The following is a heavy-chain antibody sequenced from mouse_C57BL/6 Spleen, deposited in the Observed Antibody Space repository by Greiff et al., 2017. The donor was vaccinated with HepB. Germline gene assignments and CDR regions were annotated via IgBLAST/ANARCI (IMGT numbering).Heavy chain of an antibody. V-gene: IGHV10-1*01. D-gene: IGHD1-1*01. CDR1: GFSFNTYA. Sequence: EVMLVESGGGLVQPKGSLKLSCAASGFSFNTYAMNWVRQAPGKGLEWVARIRSKSNNYATYYADSVKDRFTISIDDSESMLYLQMNNLKTEDTAMYYCVSYYGSSYYAMDYWGQGTSVTVSS. CDR2: IRSKSNNYAT. CDR3: VSYYGSSYYAMDY. J-gene: IGHJ4*01.